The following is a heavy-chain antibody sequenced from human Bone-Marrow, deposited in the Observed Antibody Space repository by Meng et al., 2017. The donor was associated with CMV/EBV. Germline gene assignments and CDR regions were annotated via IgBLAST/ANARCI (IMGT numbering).Heavy chain of an antibody. CDR2: ITSTSSYI. CDR3: VLSTRTYGLDV. V-gene: IGHV3-21*01. J-gene: IGHJ6*02. D-gene: IGHD2/OR15-2a*01. Sequence: GESLKISCAASGFTFSSYSINWVRQAPGKGLEWVSSITSTSSYIYYADSVKGRFTISRDNFRNTLYLQMNSLRPEDTAVYYCVLSTRTYGLDVWGQGTTVTVSS. CDR1: GFTFSSYS.